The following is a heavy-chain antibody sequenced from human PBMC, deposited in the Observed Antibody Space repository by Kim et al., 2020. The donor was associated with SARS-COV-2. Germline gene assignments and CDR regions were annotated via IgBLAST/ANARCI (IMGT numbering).Heavy chain of an antibody. V-gene: IGHV4-34*01. Sequence: SETLSLTCVVHGYGGSFSSGYYWSWIRQPPGKGLEWIGEISHGGSTKYNPSLKSRVTMLVDTSKNQFSLKLSSVTAADTAVYYCARVSSGFGIVVVPGATEFHWFDPWGQGTLVTVSS. CDR3: ARVSSGFGIVVVPGATEFHWFDP. CDR2: ISHGGST. D-gene: IGHD2-2*01. CDR1: GGSFSSGYY. J-gene: IGHJ5*02.